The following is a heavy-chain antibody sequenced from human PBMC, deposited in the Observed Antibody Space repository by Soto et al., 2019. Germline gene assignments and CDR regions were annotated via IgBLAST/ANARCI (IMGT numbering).Heavy chain of an antibody. CDR2: ISYSGKT. J-gene: IGHJ5*02. CDR1: NGSIDNTVFF. CDR3: ASHLSGDYPNANWFDP. V-gene: IGHV4-31*01. Sequence: QVQLQESGPGLVRPSQTLSLTCTVSNGSIDNTVFFWNWIRQHPGRGLEWIGYISYSGKTFYNPSLRGLVSTSLDTSTNQFSLRLTSVTAADTAVYFCASHLSGDYPNANWFDPWGQGTLVTVSS. D-gene: IGHD4-17*01.